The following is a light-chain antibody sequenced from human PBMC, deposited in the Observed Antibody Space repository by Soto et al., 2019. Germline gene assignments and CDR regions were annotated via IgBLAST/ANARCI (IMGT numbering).Light chain of an antibody. J-gene: IGKJ1*01. CDR1: QDIRTD. V-gene: IGKV1-6*01. CDR3: LQDDNYPWT. Sequence: AIQMTQSPSSLSASVGDRVTITCRASQDIRTDLGWYQQKPGKAPKLLIYGASSLQSGVPARFSGSGSGTDFTLTISSLQAEDFATYYCLQDDNYPWTFGQGTKVEIK. CDR2: GAS.